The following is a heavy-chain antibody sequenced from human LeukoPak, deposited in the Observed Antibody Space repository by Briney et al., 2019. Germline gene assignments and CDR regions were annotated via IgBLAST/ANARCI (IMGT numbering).Heavy chain of an antibody. CDR2: IYSGGTT. CDR1: GFTVSSNY. CDR3: AREGIAAAGHDY. D-gene: IGHD6-13*01. V-gene: IGHV3-53*01. Sequence: GGSLRLSCVASGFTVSSNYMSWVRQAPGKGLEWVSVIYSGGTTYYADSVKGRFTISRDNSKNTLYLQMNSLRAEDTAVYYCAREGIAAAGHDYWGQGTLVTVSP. J-gene: IGHJ4*02.